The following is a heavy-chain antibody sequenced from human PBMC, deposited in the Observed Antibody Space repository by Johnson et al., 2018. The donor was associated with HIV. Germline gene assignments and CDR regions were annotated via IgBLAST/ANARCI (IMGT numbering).Heavy chain of an antibody. CDR1: GFTFDDYA. CDR2: IYSGDTT. J-gene: IGHJ3*02. CDR3: ARAYTYGAFDI. Sequence: VQLVESGGGVVRPGGSLRLSCAASGFTFDDYAMSWVRQAPGKGLEWVSVIYSGDTTYYAGSVKGRFTISRDNSKNTLYLQMNSLRVDDTAIYYCARAYTYGAFDIWGQGTMVTVSS. D-gene: IGHD5-18*01. V-gene: IGHV3-66*01.